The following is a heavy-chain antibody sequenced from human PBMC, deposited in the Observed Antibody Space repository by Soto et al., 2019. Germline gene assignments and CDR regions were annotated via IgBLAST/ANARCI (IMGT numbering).Heavy chain of an antibody. Sequence: QVQLQQWGAGLLKPSETLSLTCAVYGGSFSGYQWTWIRQTPGKCLEWIGEINDSGNINYNPSLKSRVTILLDTAKKQISLKLSSVTAADTAVYYCARGLILWFGELSRRGGYYYYMDVWGKGTTVTVSS. CDR2: INDSGNI. J-gene: IGHJ6*03. D-gene: IGHD3-10*01. V-gene: IGHV4-34*01. CDR3: ARGLILWFGELSRRGGYYYYMDV. CDR1: GGSFSGYQ.